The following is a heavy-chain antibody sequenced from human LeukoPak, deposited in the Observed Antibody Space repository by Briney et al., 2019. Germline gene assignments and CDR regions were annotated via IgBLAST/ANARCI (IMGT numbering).Heavy chain of an antibody. CDR3: ARGVGSSRDY. J-gene: IGHJ4*02. D-gene: IGHD3-10*01. CDR2: INPNSGGT. Sequence: GASVKVSCKASGYTFTAYYMHWVRQAPGQGLEGMGWINPNSGGTNYAQKSQGRVTMTRDTSINTAYMELNRLRSDDTAVYYCARGVGSSRDYWGQGTLVTVSS. CDR1: GYTFTAYY. V-gene: IGHV1-2*02.